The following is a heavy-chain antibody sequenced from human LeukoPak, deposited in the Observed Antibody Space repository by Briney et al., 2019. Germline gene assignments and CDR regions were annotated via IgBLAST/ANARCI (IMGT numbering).Heavy chain of an antibody. CDR3: ARAYHDFWSGPYYYYYYMDV. V-gene: IGHV1-2*02. D-gene: IGHD3-3*01. CDR1: GYTFTGYY. Sequence: ASVKVSCKASGYTFTGYYMHWVRQAPGQGLEWMGWINPNSGGTNYAQKFQGRVTMTRDTSISTAYMELSRLRSDDTAVYYCARAYHDFWSGPYYYYYYMDVWGKGTTVTVSS. CDR2: INPNSGGT. J-gene: IGHJ6*03.